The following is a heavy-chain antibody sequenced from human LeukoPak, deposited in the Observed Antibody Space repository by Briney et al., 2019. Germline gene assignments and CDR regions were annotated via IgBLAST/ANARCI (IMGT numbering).Heavy chain of an antibody. D-gene: IGHD1-1*01. V-gene: IGHV3-21*01. CDR1: GFTFSSYS. CDR3: ARSQRSDY. J-gene: IGHJ4*02. Sequence: RPGGSLRLSCAASGFTFSSYSMNWLRQAPGKELEGVSSISSSSSYIYYAHSVKGRITISRANAKDSLYLQMNSLGDTDTAYYYCARSQRSDYWGQGSLVSDSS. CDR2: ISSSSSYI.